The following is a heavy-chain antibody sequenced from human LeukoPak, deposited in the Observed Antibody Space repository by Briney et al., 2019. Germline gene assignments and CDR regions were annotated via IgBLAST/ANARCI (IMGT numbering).Heavy chain of an antibody. V-gene: IGHV3-9*01. CDR2: ISWSIYNI. J-gene: IGHJ4*02. D-gene: IGHD4-17*01. Sequence: PGGSLRLSCAASGFTFDDYDMRWVRQAPGKGLEWVSGISWSIYNIAYADSVKGRFTISRDNAKNSLYLQMNSLRPEDTAYYYCAKGALTVTAYYFDCWGQGTLVTVSS. CDR1: GFTFDDYD. CDR3: AKGALTVTAYYFDC.